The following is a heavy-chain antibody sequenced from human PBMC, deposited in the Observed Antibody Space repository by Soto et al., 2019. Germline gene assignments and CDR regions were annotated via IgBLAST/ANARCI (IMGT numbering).Heavy chain of an antibody. CDR2: INPNSGGP. Sequence: ASVKVSCKASGYTFTGYYIHWVRQAHGQRLEWMGYINPNSGGPNYAQKFQGRVTMTRDTSISTAYMELSRLRSDDTAVYFCARDYWSGDRYYYGMDVWGQGTTVTVPS. J-gene: IGHJ6*02. V-gene: IGHV1-2*02. CDR3: ARDYWSGDRYYYGMDV. D-gene: IGHD3-3*01. CDR1: GYTFTGYY.